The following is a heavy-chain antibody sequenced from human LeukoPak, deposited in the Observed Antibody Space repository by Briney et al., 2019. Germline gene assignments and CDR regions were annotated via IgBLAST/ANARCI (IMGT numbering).Heavy chain of an antibody. D-gene: IGHD5-18*01. CDR1: GFTFSSYG. CDR3: AKESASYGKGDYMDV. V-gene: IGHV3-30*18. J-gene: IGHJ6*03. Sequence: PAGRSLRLSCAASGFTFSSYGMHWARQAPGKWLEWVAVISYDGSNKYYADSVKGRFTISRDNSKNTLYLQMNSLRAEDTAVYYCAKESASYGKGDYMDVWGKGTTVTVSS. CDR2: ISYDGSNK.